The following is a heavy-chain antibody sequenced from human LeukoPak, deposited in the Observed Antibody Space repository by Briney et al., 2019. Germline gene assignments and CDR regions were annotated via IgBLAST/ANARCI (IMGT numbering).Heavy chain of an antibody. V-gene: IGHV4-34*01. J-gene: IGHJ6*03. CDR2: INHSGST. CDR1: GGSFSGYY. CDR3: ARYLVGPLVGSYYSHYMDV. Sequence: KPSETLSLTCAVYGGSFSGYYWSWIRQPPGKGLEWIGEINHSGSTNYNPSLKSRVTISVDTSKNQFSLKMGSVTAADTAVYYCARYLVGPLVGSYYSHYMDVWGKGTTVTISS. D-gene: IGHD2-2*01.